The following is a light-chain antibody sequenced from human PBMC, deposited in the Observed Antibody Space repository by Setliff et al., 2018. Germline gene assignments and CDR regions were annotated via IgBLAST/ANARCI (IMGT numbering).Light chain of an antibody. J-gene: IGLJ1*01. Sequence: QSVLTQPASVSGSPGQSITISCSGTSSDVGSYDLVSWYQQHPGKAPKLIIYGVSNRPSGVSSRFSGSKSGNTASLTISGLQTEGEADYYCTAYTSGTTYVFGTGTKVTVL. CDR2: GVS. CDR1: SSDVGSYDL. CDR3: TAYTSGTTYV. V-gene: IGLV2-14*03.